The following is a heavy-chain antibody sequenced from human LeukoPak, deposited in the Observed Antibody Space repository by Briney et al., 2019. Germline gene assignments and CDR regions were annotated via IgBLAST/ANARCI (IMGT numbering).Heavy chain of an antibody. CDR3: AKDYYDSSGYQRSGY. D-gene: IGHD3-22*01. CDR2: IRYDGSNK. V-gene: IGHV3-30*02. CDR1: GFTFSSYG. J-gene: IGHJ4*02. Sequence: GGSLRLSCAASGFTFSSYGMHWVRQAPDKGLEWVAFIRYDGSNKYYADSVKGRFTISRDNSKNTLYLQMNSLRTEDTAVYYCAKDYYDSSGYQRSGYWGQGTLVTVSS.